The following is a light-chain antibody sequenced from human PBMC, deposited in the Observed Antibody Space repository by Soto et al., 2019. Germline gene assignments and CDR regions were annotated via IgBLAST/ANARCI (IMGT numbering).Light chain of an antibody. J-gene: IGKJ5*01. V-gene: IGKV1-8*01. Sequence: AIQMNQSPSSVSASVGDRVTITCRASQGISSWLAWYQQKPGKAPKLLIYAASTLQSGVPSRFSVSGSGTDFTLTISCLKSEDFATYYCQQYYSYPITFCQGTRLEIK. CDR2: AAS. CDR1: QGISSW. CDR3: QQYYSYPIT.